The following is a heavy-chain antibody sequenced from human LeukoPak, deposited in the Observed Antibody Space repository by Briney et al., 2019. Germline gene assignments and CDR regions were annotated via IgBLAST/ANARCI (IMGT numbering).Heavy chain of an antibody. Sequence: GGSLRLSCAASGFTFSSYEMNWVRQAPGKGLEWVSYISSSGSTIYYADSVKGRFTISRDNAKNSLYLQMNSLRAEDTAVYYCVRDHHRRLYDSQARDTFDIWGQGTMVTVSS. CDR2: ISSSGSTI. D-gene: IGHD3-22*01. J-gene: IGHJ3*02. CDR1: GFTFSSYE. V-gene: IGHV3-48*03. CDR3: VRDHHRRLYDSQARDTFDI.